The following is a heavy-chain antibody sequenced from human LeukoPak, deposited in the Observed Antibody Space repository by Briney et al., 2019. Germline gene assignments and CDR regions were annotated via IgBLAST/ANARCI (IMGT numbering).Heavy chain of an antibody. D-gene: IGHD6-19*01. V-gene: IGHV4-31*03. CDR1: GDSISSGGYY. CDR3: ARTVARTWVDY. CDR2: IYHSGST. J-gene: IGHJ4*02. Sequence: PSETLSLTCTVSGDSISSGGYYWSWIRQHPAKGLEWIGYIYHSGSTYYNPSLKSRLSISVDTSKNQFSLKLNSVTAADTAVYYCARTVARTWVDYWGQGTLVAVSS.